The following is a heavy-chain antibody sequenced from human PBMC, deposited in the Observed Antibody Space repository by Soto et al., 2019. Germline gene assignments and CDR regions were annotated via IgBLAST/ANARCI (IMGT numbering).Heavy chain of an antibody. CDR3: ARDLGYVGVDDWFDP. CDR1: GGTFSSYA. Sequence: SVKVSCKASGGTFSSYAISWVRQAPGQGLEWMGGIIPIFGTANYAQKFQGRVTITADKSTSTAYMELSSLRSEDTAVYYCARDLGYVGVDDWFDPWDQGTLVTVSS. V-gene: IGHV1-69*06. J-gene: IGHJ5*02. D-gene: IGHD5-12*01. CDR2: IIPIFGTA.